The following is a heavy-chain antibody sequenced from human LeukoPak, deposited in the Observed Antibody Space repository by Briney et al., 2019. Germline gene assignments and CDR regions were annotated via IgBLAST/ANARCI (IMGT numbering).Heavy chain of an antibody. CDR3: AKDLRTYCSGGSCYLNWFDP. Sequence: GGSLRLSCAASGFIFSSYAMTWVRQAPGKGPEWVSVVSGSGDNTYYADSVKGRFTISRDNSKNILYLQMNSLRAEDTAVYYCAKDLRTYCSGGSCYLNWFDPWGQGTLVTVSS. D-gene: IGHD2-15*01. J-gene: IGHJ5*02. CDR2: VSGSGDNT. CDR1: GFIFSSYA. V-gene: IGHV3-23*01.